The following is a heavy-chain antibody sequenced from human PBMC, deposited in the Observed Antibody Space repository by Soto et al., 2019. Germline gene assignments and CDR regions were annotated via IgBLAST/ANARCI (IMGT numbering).Heavy chain of an antibody. Sequence: KTSETLSLTCTVSGGSISNYYWSWIRQPPGKGLQWIGYIVSSGSTNYNPSLKSRVTISVNTSKDRFALSLNSVTAADTAVYYCARQRRDFDYWGQGSLVTVS. V-gene: IGHV4-59*08. CDR3: ARQRRDFDY. CDR1: GGSISNYY. CDR2: IVSSGST. J-gene: IGHJ4*02.